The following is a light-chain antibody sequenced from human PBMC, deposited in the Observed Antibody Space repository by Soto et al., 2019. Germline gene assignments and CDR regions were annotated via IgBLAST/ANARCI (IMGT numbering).Light chain of an antibody. V-gene: IGKV1-5*01. CDR1: QSIDNY. CDR2: DAS. Sequence: MTQSPSSLSASVGDRVTITCRASQSIDNYLSWYQQKPGKAPKLLIYDASSLESGVPSRFSGSGSGTEFTLTISSLQPDDFATYYCQQYNSYSWTFGQGTKVDIK. CDR3: QQYNSYSWT. J-gene: IGKJ1*01.